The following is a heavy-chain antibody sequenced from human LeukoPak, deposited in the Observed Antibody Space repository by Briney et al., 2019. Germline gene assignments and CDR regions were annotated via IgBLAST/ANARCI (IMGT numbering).Heavy chain of an antibody. V-gene: IGHV6-1*01. CDR3: ARGRAVAGTGFDY. D-gene: IGHD6-19*01. Sequence: NPPQTLSLSCAMSGDRVSRNRAAWNWIRQSPWSGIEWQARTYYSSKCNNDYAVSVKRRITINPDTSKNQFSVQLNCVTPEDTAVYYCARGRAVAGTGFDYWGRGTLVSVSS. J-gene: IGHJ4*02. CDR1: GDRVSRNRAA. CDR2: TYYSSKCNN.